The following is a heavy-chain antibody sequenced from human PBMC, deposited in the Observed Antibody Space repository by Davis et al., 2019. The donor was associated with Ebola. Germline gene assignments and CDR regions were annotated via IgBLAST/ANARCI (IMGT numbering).Heavy chain of an antibody. D-gene: IGHD1-26*01. CDR3: GRMYSGTAPIDH. J-gene: IGHJ4*02. Sequence: PSETLSLTCSVSGASISTSSYYWGWIRQSPEKGLEWIGSLYYGGSSYYNPSLRSRVTMSVDTSKNQLSLKMTSVTAADTAVYYCGRMYSGTAPIDHWGQGTLVIVSS. CDR2: LYYGGSS. V-gene: IGHV4-39*01. CDR1: GASISTSSYY.